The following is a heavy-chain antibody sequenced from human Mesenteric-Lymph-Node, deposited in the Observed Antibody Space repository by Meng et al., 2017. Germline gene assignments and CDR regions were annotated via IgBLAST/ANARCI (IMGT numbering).Heavy chain of an antibody. CDR2: TYYNSKWYN. J-gene: IGHJ4*02. CDR1: GGSVSGNGVA. D-gene: IGHD6-13*01. CDR3: ARGWAATGFDY. Sequence: QVQLQQSGAGLLKPSQTLSVTRAMSGGSVSGNGVAWNWIRQSPSRGLEWLGRTYYNSKWYNDYATSLKSRMIINPDTSKNQFSLQLNSVTPEDTAVYYCARGWAATGFDYWGQGSLVTVSS. V-gene: IGHV6-1*01.